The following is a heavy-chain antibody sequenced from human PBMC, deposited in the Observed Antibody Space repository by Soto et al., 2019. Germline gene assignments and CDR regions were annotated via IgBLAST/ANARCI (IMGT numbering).Heavy chain of an antibody. CDR2: ISSSGTTI. V-gene: IGHV3-11*01. D-gene: IGHD4-17*01. CDR1: GFTFSDYY. Sequence: VQLVESGGGLVKPGGSLRLSCGASGFTFSDYYMSWIRQAPGKGLEWVSYISSSGTTIYYADSVKGRFTISRDNAKNSLFLQMNSLRAEDTAVYYCARDTYGDYVYGYYGMDVWGQGTTVTVSS. J-gene: IGHJ6*02. CDR3: ARDTYGDYVYGYYGMDV.